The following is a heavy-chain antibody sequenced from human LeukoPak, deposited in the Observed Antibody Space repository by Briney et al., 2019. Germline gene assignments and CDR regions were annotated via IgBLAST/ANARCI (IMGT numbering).Heavy chain of an antibody. CDR3: ARGEYYYDSSGYYFDY. D-gene: IGHD3-22*01. V-gene: IGHV1-46*01. CDR2: INPSGGST. J-gene: IGHJ4*02. Sequence: ASVKVPCKASGYTFTSYYMHWVRQAPGQGLEWMGIINPSGGSTSYAQKFQGRVTMTRDTSTSTVYMELSSLRSEDTAVYYCARGEYYYDSSGYYFDYWGQGTLVTVSS. CDR1: GYTFTSYY.